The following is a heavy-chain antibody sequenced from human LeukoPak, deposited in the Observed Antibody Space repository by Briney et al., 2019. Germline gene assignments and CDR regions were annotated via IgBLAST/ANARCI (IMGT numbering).Heavy chain of an antibody. J-gene: IGHJ6*02. D-gene: IGHD2-15*01. CDR1: GFTFSDYY. CDR2: ISSSGSTI. CDR3: ARTDCSGGSCYPDYHYYYGMDV. V-gene: IGHV3-11*01. Sequence: PGGSLRLSCAASGFTFSDYYMSWIRQAPGKGLEWVSYISSSGSTIYYADSVKGRFTISRDNAKNSLYLQMNSLRAEDTAVYYCARTDCSGGSCYPDYHYYYGMDVWGQGTTVTVSS.